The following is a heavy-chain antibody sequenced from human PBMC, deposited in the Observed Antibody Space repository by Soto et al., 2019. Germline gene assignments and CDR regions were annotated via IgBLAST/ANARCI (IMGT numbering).Heavy chain of an antibody. CDR3: ASPKSNYTYYYYGMDV. V-gene: IGHV1-8*01. CDR1: GYTFTSYD. J-gene: IGHJ6*02. CDR2: MNPNSGNT. D-gene: IGHD4-4*01. Sequence: ASVKVSCKASGYTFTSYDINWVRQATGQGLEWMGWMNPNSGNTGYAQKFQGRVTMTRNTSISTAYMELSSLRSEDTAVYYCASPKSNYTYYYYGMDVWGQGTTVTVSS.